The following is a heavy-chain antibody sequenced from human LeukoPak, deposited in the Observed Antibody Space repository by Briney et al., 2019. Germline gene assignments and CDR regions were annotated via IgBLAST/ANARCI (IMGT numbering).Heavy chain of an antibody. Sequence: ASVKVSCKASGYTFTSYYMHWVRQAPGQGLEWMGIINPSGGSTSYAQKFQGRVTMTRDMSTSTVYMELSSLRSEDTAVYYCARDKRRAAGWGGDYYYYYMDVWGKGTTVTVSS. CDR3: ARDKRRAAGWGGDYYYYYMDV. CDR2: INPSGGST. J-gene: IGHJ6*03. V-gene: IGHV1-46*01. D-gene: IGHD6-13*01. CDR1: GYTFTSYY.